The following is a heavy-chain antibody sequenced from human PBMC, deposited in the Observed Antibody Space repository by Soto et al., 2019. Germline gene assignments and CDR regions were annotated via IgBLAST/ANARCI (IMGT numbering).Heavy chain of an antibody. CDR2: IYHSGST. V-gene: IGHV4-38-2*01. CDR3: ARGAATVTPGWFDP. CDR1: GYSISSGYY. J-gene: IGHJ5*02. D-gene: IGHD4-17*01. Sequence: SETLSLTCAVSGYSISSGYYWGWIRQTPGKGLEWIASIYHSGSTYYDPSLKSRVTISVDTSKNQFSLKLTSVTAADTAVYYCARGAATVTPGWFDPWGQGIMVTVSS.